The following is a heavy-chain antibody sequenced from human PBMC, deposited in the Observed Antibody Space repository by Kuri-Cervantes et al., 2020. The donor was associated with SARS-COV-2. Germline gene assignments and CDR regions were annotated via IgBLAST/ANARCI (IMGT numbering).Heavy chain of an antibody. D-gene: IGHD1-26*01. J-gene: IGHJ4*02. CDR1: GFTFTSSA. CDR3: AAWIHSGSYDY. Sequence: SVKVSCKASGFTFTSSAVQWVRQARGQRLEWIGWIVVGSGNTNFAQKFQERVTITRDMSTSTAYMELSSLRSEDTAVYYCAAWIHSGSYDYWGQGTLVAVSS. CDR2: IVVGSGNT. V-gene: IGHV1-58*01.